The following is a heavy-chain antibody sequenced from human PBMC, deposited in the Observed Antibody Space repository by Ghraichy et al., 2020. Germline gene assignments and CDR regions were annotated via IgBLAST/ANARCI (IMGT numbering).Heavy chain of an antibody. Sequence: GGSLRLSCAASGFTFSNAWMSWVRQAPGKGLEWVGRIKSKTDGGTTDYAAPVKGRFTISRDDSKNTLYLQMNSLKTEDTAVYYCTTTLRGSYYGSNFDYWGQGTLVTVSS. CDR1: GFTFSNAW. CDR2: IKSKTDGGTT. J-gene: IGHJ4*02. V-gene: IGHV3-15*01. D-gene: IGHD1-26*01. CDR3: TTTLRGSYYGSNFDY.